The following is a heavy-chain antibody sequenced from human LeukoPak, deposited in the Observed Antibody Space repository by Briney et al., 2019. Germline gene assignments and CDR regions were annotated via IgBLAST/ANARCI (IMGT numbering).Heavy chain of an antibody. J-gene: IGHJ6*03. Sequence: GGSLRLSCAASGFTFSSYEMNWVRQAPGKGLEWVSYISSSGSTIYYADSVKGRFTISRDNAKNSLYLQMNSLRAEDTAMYYCARPPDNYYYYYMDVWGKGTTVTVSS. CDR3: ARPPDNYYYYYMDV. CDR1: GFTFSSYE. V-gene: IGHV3-48*03. CDR2: ISSSGSTI.